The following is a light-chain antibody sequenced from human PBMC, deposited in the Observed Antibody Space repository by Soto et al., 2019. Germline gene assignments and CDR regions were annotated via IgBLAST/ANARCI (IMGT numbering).Light chain of an antibody. V-gene: IGKV3-20*01. CDR1: QSVSSSY. J-gene: IGKJ3*01. CDR2: DAS. CDR3: QQYGSSPLFT. Sequence: EIVLTQSPGTLSLSPGERATLSCRASQSVSSSYLAWYQQKPGQAPRLVIYDASSRATGIPDRFSGSGSGTDFTLTISRLETEDFAVYYCQQYGSSPLFTFGPGTKVDIK.